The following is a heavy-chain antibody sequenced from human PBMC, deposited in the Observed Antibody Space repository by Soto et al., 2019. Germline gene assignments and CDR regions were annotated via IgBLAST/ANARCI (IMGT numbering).Heavy chain of an antibody. V-gene: IGHV1-69*19. CDR1: GGVFSNYA. Sequence: QVQLVQSGAEVKEPGSSVKVSCKASGGVFSNYALTWVRQAPGLGLEWVGGIVPVFGTSNYAPKFQGRVTVTADESTRTGYMELSSLTSEDTAIYSCARGSHYLSTGYYFDTWGQGTLVTVSS. CDR2: IVPVFGTS. J-gene: IGHJ5*02. CDR3: ARGSHYLSTGYYFDT. D-gene: IGHD3-22*01.